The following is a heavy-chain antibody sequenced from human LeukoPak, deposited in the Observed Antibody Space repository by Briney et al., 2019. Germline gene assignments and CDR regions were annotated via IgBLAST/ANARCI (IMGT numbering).Heavy chain of an antibody. CDR1: GGSISSYY. CDR2: IYYSGST. D-gene: IGHD3-22*01. J-gene: IGHJ3*02. V-gene: IGHV4-59*12. Sequence: SETLSLTCTVSGGSISSYYWSWIRQPPGKGLEWIGYIYYSGSTNYNPSLKSRVTISVDTSKNQFSLKLSSVTAADTAVYYCARARRITMIVVVISPPYAFDIWGQGTMVTVSS. CDR3: ARARRITMIVVVISPPYAFDI.